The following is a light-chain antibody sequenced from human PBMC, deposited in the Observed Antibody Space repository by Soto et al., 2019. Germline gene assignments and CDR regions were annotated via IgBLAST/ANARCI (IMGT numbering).Light chain of an antibody. Sequence: ELVLTQFPRSLPLPPGARPTLSCKASQSDGSNFVARYQHQPRQAPRLLIYASVQRATGIPDRFSGSASGTDFTLTINRLEPEDFAVYYCQLYGTSPPFGQGTRLEIK. CDR1: QSDGSNF. CDR2: ASV. J-gene: IGKJ5*01. V-gene: IGKV3-20*01. CDR3: QLYGTSPP.